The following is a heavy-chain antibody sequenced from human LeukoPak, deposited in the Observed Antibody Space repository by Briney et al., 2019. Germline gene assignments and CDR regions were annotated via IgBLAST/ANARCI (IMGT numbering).Heavy chain of an antibody. J-gene: IGHJ4*02. CDR2: IRYDGSNE. CDR3: ASDSYGYSDSSVDDY. CDR1: GFTFSSYG. V-gene: IGHV3-30*02. Sequence: PGGSLRLSCAASGFTFSSYGMHWVRQVPGKGLEWVAFIRYDGSNEYYADSVKGRFTISRDNAKNSLYLQMNSLRAEDTAVYYCASDSYGYSDSSVDDYWGQGTLVTVSS. D-gene: IGHD5-18*01.